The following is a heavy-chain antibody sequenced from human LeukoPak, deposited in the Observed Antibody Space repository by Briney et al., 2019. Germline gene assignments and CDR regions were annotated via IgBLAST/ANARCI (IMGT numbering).Heavy chain of an antibody. V-gene: IGHV3-33*01. D-gene: IGHD2-15*01. CDR3: ARQHCSGGDCYFFD. J-gene: IGHJ4*02. CDR1: GFTFSNYG. Sequence: GGSLRLSCAASGFTFSNYGMLWVRQAPGKGLEWVALIWYDGNNKYYADSVKGRFTISRDNSKNTLYLQLNSLRAEDTAVYYCARQHCSGGDCYFFDWGQGTLVTVSS. CDR2: IWYDGNNK.